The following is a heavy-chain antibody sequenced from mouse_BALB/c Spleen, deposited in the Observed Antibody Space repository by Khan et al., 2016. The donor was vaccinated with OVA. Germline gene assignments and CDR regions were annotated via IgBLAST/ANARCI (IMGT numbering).Heavy chain of an antibody. V-gene: IGHV1-26*01. CDR2: VNPNTGNT. CDR1: GYSFTGYY. Sequence: VQLKQSGPDLVKPGASVKMSCKASGYSFTGYYMNWVKQSPGKSLECIGRVNPNTGNTNYNQKFKGKAILIVDTSSSTSYMQLRNLTSEDSAGYYCARDDDVFAYWGPGTLVTVSA. CDR3: ARDDDVFAY. J-gene: IGHJ3*01. D-gene: IGHD2-12*01.